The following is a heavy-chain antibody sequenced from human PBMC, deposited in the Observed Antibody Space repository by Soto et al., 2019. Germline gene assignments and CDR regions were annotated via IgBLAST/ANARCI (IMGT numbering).Heavy chain of an antibody. CDR3: ARVGIQLNNWFDP. CDR1: GFTFSDYY. CDR2: ISSSGSTI. J-gene: IGHJ5*02. V-gene: IGHV3-11*01. D-gene: IGHD5-18*01. Sequence: GVSLRLSCAASGFTFSDYYMSWIRQAPGKGLEWVSYISSSGSTIYYADSVKGRFTISRDNAKNSLYLQMNSLRAEDTAVYYWARVGIQLNNWFDPWGKGPLVTFSS.